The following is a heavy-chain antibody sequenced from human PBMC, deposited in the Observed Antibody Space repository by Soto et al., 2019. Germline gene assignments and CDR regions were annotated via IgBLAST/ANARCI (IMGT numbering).Heavy chain of an antibody. CDR1: GGSISSGDYY. CDR3: XXXXXARXFDY. D-gene: IGHD2-15*01. V-gene: IGHV4-30-4*01. CDR2: IYYSGST. Sequence: QVQLQESGPGLVKPSQTLSLTCTVSGGSISSGDYYWSWIRQPPGKGLEWIGYIYYSGSTYYNPXXXXXXXXXXXXXXXXXXXXXXXXXXXXXXXXXXXXXXXARXFDYWXQGXXXTX. J-gene: IGHJ4*02.